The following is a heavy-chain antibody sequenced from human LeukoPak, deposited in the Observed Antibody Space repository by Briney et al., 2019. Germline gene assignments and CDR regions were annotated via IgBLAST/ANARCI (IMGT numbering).Heavy chain of an antibody. V-gene: IGHV3-48*03. D-gene: IGHD5-24*01. CDR2: ISSSGSTI. CDR1: GFTFSSYE. Sequence: GGSLRLSCAASGFTFSSYEMNWVRQAPGKGLEWVSYISSSGSTIYYADSVKGRFTISRDNAKNSLYLQMNSLRAEDTAVYYCAGGGGYNDAFDIWGQGTMVTVSS. CDR3: AGGGGYNDAFDI. J-gene: IGHJ3*02.